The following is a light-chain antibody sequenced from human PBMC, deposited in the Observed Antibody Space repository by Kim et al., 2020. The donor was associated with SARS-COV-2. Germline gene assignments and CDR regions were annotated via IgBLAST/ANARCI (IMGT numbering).Light chain of an antibody. Sequence: ASVGDRVNSNCRASQCISNYLNWYQQKPEKAPGLLFYAAYSLQSGVPSRFSGSGSGTDFTLTISCPQPEDFATYYCQQTYGTPWTYGQGTKVEIK. V-gene: IGKV1-39*01. CDR3: QQTYGTPWT. CDR1: QCISNY. CDR2: AAY. J-gene: IGKJ1*01.